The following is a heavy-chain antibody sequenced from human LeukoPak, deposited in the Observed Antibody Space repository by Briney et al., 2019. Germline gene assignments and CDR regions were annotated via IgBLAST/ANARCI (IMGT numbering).Heavy chain of an antibody. CDR1: GGSISSGRYY. J-gene: IGHJ2*01. Sequence: PSQTLSHTCTVSGGSISSGRYYWSWIRQPAGKGQEWIGRIYTSGSTNYNPSLKSRVTISVDTSKNQFSLKLSSVTAADTAVYYCARIVSPEGYCSGGSCYTKNYWYFDLWGRGILVTVSS. V-gene: IGHV4-61*02. CDR3: ARIVSPEGYCSGGSCYTKNYWYFDL. D-gene: IGHD2-15*01. CDR2: IYTSGST.